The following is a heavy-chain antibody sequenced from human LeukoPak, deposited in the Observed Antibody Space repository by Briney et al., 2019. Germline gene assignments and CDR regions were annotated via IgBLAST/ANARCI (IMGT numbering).Heavy chain of an antibody. J-gene: IGHJ4*02. CDR3: ARDLVYSSGWRNPTRRDY. Sequence: PSGTLSLTCTVSGGSISSGSYYWSWIRQPAGKGLEWIGRIYTSGSTNYNPSLKSRVTISVDTSKNQFSLKLSSVTAADTAVYYCARDLVYSSGWRNPTRRDYWGQGTLVTVSS. CDR1: GGSISSGSYY. D-gene: IGHD6-19*01. V-gene: IGHV4-61*02. CDR2: IYTSGST.